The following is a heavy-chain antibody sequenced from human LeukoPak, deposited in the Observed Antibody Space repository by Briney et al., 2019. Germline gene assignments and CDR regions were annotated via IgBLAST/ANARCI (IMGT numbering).Heavy chain of an antibody. D-gene: IGHD5-12*01. V-gene: IGHV1-2*06. CDR2: INPNSGGT. J-gene: IGHJ4*02. CDR3: ARVLSSGYDLFY. Sequence: ASVKVSCKASGYTFTGYYIHWVRQAPGQGLEWMGRINPNSGGTNYAQKFQGRVTMPRDTSISTAYMELSRLRSDDTAVYYCARVLSSGYDLFYWGQGTLVTVSS. CDR1: GYTFTGYY.